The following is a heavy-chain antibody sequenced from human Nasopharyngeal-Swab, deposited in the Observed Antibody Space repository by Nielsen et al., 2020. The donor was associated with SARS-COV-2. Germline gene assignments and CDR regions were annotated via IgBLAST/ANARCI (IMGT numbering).Heavy chain of an antibody. J-gene: IGHJ6*02. CDR2: ISAYNGNT. Sequence: ASVKVSCKASGDTFTSYGISWVRQAPGQGREWMGWISAYNGNTNYAQKLQGRVTMTTDTSTSTAYMELRSLRSDDTAVYYCARDLPSAQYYDFWSGYFYYYYGMDVWGQGTTVTVSS. V-gene: IGHV1-18*01. CDR1: GDTFTSYG. D-gene: IGHD3-3*01. CDR3: ARDLPSAQYYDFWSGYFYYYYGMDV.